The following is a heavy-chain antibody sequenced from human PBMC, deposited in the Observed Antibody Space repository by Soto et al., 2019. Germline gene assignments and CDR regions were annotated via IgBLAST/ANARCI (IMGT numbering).Heavy chain of an antibody. CDR2: INPNSGGT. CDR3: AVLGDFWSGYYRSQPRQYGMDV. V-gene: IGHV1-2*04. J-gene: IGHJ6*02. D-gene: IGHD3-3*01. CDR1: GYTFTGYY. Sequence: GASVKVSCKASGYTFTGYYMHWVRQAPGQGLEWMGWINPNSGGTNYAQKFQGWVTMTRDTSISTAYMELSRLRSDDTGVYYCAVLGDFWSGYYRSQPRQYGMDVWGQGTTVTVSS.